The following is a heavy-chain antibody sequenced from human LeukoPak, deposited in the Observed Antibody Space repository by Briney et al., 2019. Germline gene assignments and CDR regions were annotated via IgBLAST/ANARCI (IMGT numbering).Heavy chain of an antibody. D-gene: IGHD4-11*01. CDR3: ARDHSVTSRYYYYGMDV. Sequence: PSETLSLTCAVYGGSFSGYYWSWIRQSPGRGLEWIGEINHSGSTNYNPSLKSRVTISVDTSKNQFSLKLSSVTAADTAVYYCARDHSVTSRYYYYGMDVWGQGTTVTVSS. CDR1: GGSFSGYY. V-gene: IGHV4-34*09. CDR2: INHSGST. J-gene: IGHJ6*02.